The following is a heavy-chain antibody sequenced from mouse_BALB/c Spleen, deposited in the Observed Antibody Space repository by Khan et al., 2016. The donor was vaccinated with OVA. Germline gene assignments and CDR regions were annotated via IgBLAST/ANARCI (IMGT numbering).Heavy chain of an antibody. CDR3: ARSKYLARY. J-gene: IGHJ2*01. CDR1: GYSLTRIV. V-gene: IGHV2-9*02. Sequence: VQLQESGPGLVAPSQSLSITCTVYGYSLTRIVVHWVAHPQGKGLGGRGLLWAGGSTNYNWALRSRLSISIDNSKSLVFLIMNSLQTDDTALYYCARSKYLARYWGQGTTLTVSS. CDR2: LWAGGST. D-gene: IGHD3-3*01.